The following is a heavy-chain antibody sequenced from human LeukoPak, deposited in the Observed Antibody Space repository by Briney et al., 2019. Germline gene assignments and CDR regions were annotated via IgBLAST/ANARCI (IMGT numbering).Heavy chain of an antibody. V-gene: IGHV3-48*03. CDR1: GFTFSNYE. CDR2: ISSSGSDI. CDR3: ARDYGGSSPFDY. D-gene: IGHD4-23*01. Sequence: GGSLRLSCAASGFTFSNYEMHWVRQTPGKGLEWVSYISSSGSDIYYADSVKGRFTISRDNAKNSLYLHMNSLRAEDTAVYYCARDYGGSSPFDYWGQGTLVTVSS. J-gene: IGHJ4*02.